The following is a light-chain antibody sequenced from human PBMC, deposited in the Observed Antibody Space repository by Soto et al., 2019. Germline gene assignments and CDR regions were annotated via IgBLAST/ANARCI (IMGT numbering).Light chain of an antibody. Sequence: QSALTQPASVSGSPGQSITISCTGSSSDVGKYNLVSWYQQHPGKAPKLIIYEGSKRPSGVSNRFSGSRSGNTASLTISGLQAEDEADYSCCSYAGSSTPFYVFGTGTQLTVL. CDR2: EGS. V-gene: IGLV2-23*01. CDR3: CSYAGSSTPFYV. CDR1: SSDVGKYNL. J-gene: IGLJ1*01.